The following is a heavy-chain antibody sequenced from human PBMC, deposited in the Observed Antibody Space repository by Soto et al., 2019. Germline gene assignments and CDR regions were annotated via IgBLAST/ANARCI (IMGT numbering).Heavy chain of an antibody. J-gene: IGHJ2*01. D-gene: IGHD3-16*01. Sequence: PGGSLRLSCEAPGVTFKDYGMHWVRQAPGKGLEWVAVISYDGKQTYYADSVKGRFTISKDKSKRTLFLQMNSLRVDDTAVYYCARDGWGSNWYFDLWGRGTLVTVSS. CDR2: ISYDGKQT. V-gene: IGHV3-30*03. CDR3: ARDGWGSNWYFDL. CDR1: GVTFKDYG.